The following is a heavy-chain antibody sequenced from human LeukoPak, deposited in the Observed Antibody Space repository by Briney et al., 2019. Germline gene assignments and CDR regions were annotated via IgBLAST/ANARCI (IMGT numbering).Heavy chain of an antibody. J-gene: IGHJ3*02. CDR3: ASEAMAQGAFDI. CDR2: IYYSGST. Sequence: SETLSLTCSVSGGSISSGGYYWSWIRQPPGKGLEWIGYIYYSGSTNYNPSLKSRVTISVDTSKNQFSLKLSPVIAADTAVYYCASEAMAQGAFDIWGQGTMVTVSS. V-gene: IGHV4-61*08. D-gene: IGHD5-18*01. CDR1: GGSISSGGYY.